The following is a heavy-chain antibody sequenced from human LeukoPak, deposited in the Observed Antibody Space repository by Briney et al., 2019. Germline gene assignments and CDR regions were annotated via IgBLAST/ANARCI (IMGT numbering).Heavy chain of an antibody. CDR2: ISSSSSYI. J-gene: IGHJ4*02. D-gene: IGHD2-21*01. Sequence: PGGSLRLSCAASGFTFSSYSMNWVRQPPGKGLEWVSSISSSSSYIYYADSVKGRFTTSRDNAKNSLYLQMNSLRAEDTAVYYCARGAYCGGDCSAPIDYWGQGTLVTVSS. V-gene: IGHV3-21*01. CDR3: ARGAYCGGDCSAPIDY. CDR1: GFTFSSYS.